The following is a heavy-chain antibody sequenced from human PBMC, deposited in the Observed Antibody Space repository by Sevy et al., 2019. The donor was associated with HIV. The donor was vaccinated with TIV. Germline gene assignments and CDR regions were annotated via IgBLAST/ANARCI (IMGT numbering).Heavy chain of an antibody. J-gene: IGHJ4*02. D-gene: IGHD7-27*01. V-gene: IGHV3-30*02. CDR1: GFTFNSHG. CDR2: IQYDGGNK. CDR3: VKDPLISLGADLFDY. Sequence: GGSLRLSCATSGFTFNSHGMHWVRQAPGKGLEWVSFIQYDGGNKNYADSVKVRFTISRDNSKNTLYLQLSSLRTEDTALYYCVKDPLISLGADLFDYWGQGTLVTVSS.